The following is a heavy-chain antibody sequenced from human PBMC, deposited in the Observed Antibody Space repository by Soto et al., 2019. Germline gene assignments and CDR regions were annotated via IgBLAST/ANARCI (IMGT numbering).Heavy chain of an antibody. D-gene: IGHD3-10*01. CDR2: FDPEDGET. J-gene: IGHJ4*02. CDR1: GYSLTDLS. CDR3: ATGIWFGELLPDDY. Sequence: ASVKVSCKVSGYSLTDLSMHWVRQAPGKGLEWMGGFDPEDGETIYAQKFQGRVTMTEDTSTDTAYMELSSLRSEDTAVYYCATGIWFGELLPDDYWGQGTLVTVSS. V-gene: IGHV1-24*01.